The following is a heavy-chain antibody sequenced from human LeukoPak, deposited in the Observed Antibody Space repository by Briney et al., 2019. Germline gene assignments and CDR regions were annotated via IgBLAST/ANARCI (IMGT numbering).Heavy chain of an antibody. CDR3: ARGKGMDSSGYRYYYYYMDV. Sequence: VASVKVSCKASGYTFTSYDINWVRQVTGQGLEWMGWMNPNSGNTGYAQKFQGRVTMTRNTSISTAYMELSSLRSEDTAVYYCARGKGMDSSGYRYYYYYMDVWGKGTTVTISS. D-gene: IGHD3-22*01. J-gene: IGHJ6*03. CDR1: GYTFTSYD. V-gene: IGHV1-8*01. CDR2: MNPNSGNT.